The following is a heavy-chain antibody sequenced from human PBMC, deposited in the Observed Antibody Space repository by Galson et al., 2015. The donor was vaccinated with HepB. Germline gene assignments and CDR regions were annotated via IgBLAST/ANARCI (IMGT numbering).Heavy chain of an antibody. Sequence: SLRLSCAASGFTFSDYYMAWIRQAPGKGLEWVSYISSSASSIQYAGSVKGRFTISRDNAKSSLYLQMNSLRAEDTAVYFCARNHYTGTYPDYWGQGTLVTVSS. CDR2: ISSSASSI. V-gene: IGHV3-11*01. CDR1: GFTFSDYY. D-gene: IGHD1-26*01. CDR3: ARNHYTGTYPDY. J-gene: IGHJ4*02.